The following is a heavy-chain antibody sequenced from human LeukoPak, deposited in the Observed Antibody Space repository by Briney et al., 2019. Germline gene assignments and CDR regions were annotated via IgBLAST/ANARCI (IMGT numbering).Heavy chain of an antibody. V-gene: IGHV1-18*01. D-gene: IGHD6-19*01. CDR2: ISAYNGNT. J-gene: IGHJ4*02. CDR1: GYTFTSYG. CDR3: ARAQSIAVAGGYFDY. Sequence: GASVKVPCKASGYTFTSYGISWVRQAPGQGLEWMGWISAYNGNTNYAQKLQGRVTMTTDTSTSTAYMELRSLRSDDTAVYYCARAQSIAVAGGYFDYWGQGTLVTVSS.